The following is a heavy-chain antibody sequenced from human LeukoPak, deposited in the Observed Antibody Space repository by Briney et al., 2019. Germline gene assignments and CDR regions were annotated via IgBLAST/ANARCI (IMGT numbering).Heavy chain of an antibody. D-gene: IGHD1-26*01. J-gene: IGHJ4*02. CDR3: ARASGSDGGVDY. V-gene: IGHV3-48*02. CDR1: GLAFSNYG. Sequence: GGSLRLSCAASGLAFSNYGMNWVRQAPGKGLEWVWCITRSRRTRYYADSVKGRFTISRDNAKNSLYLQMSSLRDEDTAVYYCARASGSDGGVDYWGQGTLVTVSS. CDR2: ITRSRRTR.